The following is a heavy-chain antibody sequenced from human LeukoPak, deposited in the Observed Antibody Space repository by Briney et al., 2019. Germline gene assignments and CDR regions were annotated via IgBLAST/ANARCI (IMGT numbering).Heavy chain of an antibody. J-gene: IGHJ4*02. CDR3: ARDKSRYGDYGPPYFDY. Sequence: GASVKVSCKASGYTFTNYYMHRVRQAPGQGLEWMGIINPSGGSTSYTQKFQGRVTMTRDTSTSIVYMELSSLRSEDTAFYYCARDKSRYGDYGPPYFDYWGQGTLVTVSS. V-gene: IGHV1-46*01. D-gene: IGHD4-17*01. CDR1: GYTFTNYY. CDR2: INPSGGST.